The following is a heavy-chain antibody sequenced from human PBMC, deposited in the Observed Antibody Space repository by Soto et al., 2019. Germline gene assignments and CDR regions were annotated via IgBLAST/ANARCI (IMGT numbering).Heavy chain of an antibody. J-gene: IGHJ6*02. CDR1: GFTFSSYA. V-gene: IGHV3-23*01. Sequence: GGSLRLSCAASGFTFSSYAMSWVRQAPGKGLEWVSAISGSGGSTYYADSVKGRFTISRDNSKNTLYLQMNSLRAEDTAVYYCAKTQPTQFYYYYGMDVWGQGTTVTVSS. CDR2: ISGSGGST. CDR3: AKTQPTQFYYYYGMDV.